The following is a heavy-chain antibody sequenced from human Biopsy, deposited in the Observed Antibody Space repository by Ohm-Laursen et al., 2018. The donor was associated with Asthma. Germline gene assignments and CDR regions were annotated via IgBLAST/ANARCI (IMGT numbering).Heavy chain of an antibody. CDR1: GDSFSNYA. CDR2: LIPVLGTP. D-gene: IGHD5-12*01. J-gene: IGHJ6*02. Sequence: RSSVKVSCKASGDSFSNYAISWVRQAPGQGLEWMGGLIPVLGTPDHAQMFEGRVTITADESTSTAYMELSSLSSEDTAVYYCARGYSGSDRIVYYYSGLEVWGQGTTVTVSS. V-gene: IGHV1-69*01. CDR3: ARGYSGSDRIVYYYSGLEV.